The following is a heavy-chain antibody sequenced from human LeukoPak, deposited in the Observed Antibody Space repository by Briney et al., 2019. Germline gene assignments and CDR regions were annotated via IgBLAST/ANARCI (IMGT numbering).Heavy chain of an antibody. CDR2: MSYDGSNK. CDR1: GFTFNLYA. D-gene: IGHD3-22*01. CDR3: ARGDHYYDSSAFIDF. Sequence: GGSLRLSCAASGFTFNLYAMHWVRQAPGKGLEWVAVMSYDGSNKYYTDSVRGRFTISRDNSKNTLYVQINNLRPEDTAVYYCARGDHYYDSSAFIDFWSQGTLVTVSS. V-gene: IGHV3-30*04. J-gene: IGHJ4*02.